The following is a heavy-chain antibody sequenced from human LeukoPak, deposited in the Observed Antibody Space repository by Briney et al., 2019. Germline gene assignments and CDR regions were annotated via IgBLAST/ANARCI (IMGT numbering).Heavy chain of an antibody. J-gene: IGHJ6*03. CDR1: GYTFTSYY. CDR3: ARGGWVGVGLDYYYYYYMDV. Sequence: ASVKVSCKASGYTFTSYYLHWVRQAPGQGLEWMGWISAYNGNTNYAQKLKGRVTMTIDTATSTAYMELRSLRSDDTAVYYCARGGWVGVGLDYYYYYYMDVWGKGTTVTVSS. V-gene: IGHV1-18*04. D-gene: IGHD1-26*01. CDR2: ISAYNGNT.